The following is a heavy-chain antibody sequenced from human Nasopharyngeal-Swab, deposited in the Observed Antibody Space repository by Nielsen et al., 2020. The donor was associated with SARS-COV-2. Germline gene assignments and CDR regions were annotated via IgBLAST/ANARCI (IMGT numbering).Heavy chain of an antibody. D-gene: IGHD6-13*01. V-gene: IGHV3-33*01. CDR3: ASERTPLAATGTLDY. CDR1: GFTFSTYG. Sequence: GESLKISCAASGFTFSTYGMHWVRQAPGKGLEWVAVIWYDGTKKYYADSVKGRFTISRDNAKNSLYLQMNSLRAEDTAVYYCASERTPLAATGTLDYWGQGTLVTVSS. J-gene: IGHJ4*02. CDR2: IWYDGTKK.